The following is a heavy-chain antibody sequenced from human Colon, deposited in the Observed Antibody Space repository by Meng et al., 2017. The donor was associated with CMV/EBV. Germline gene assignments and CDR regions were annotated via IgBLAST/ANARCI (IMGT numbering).Heavy chain of an antibody. CDR2: INHSGST. CDR1: GGSFSGYY. V-gene: IGHV4-34*01. CDR3: ARGRSIGNGYGSYHYYYGLDV. J-gene: IGHJ6*02. Sequence: SETLSLTCAVYGGSFSGYYWSWIRQPPGKGLEWIGEINHSGSTKYNPSLKNRVTISADTSKNQFSLKLNSVTAADTAVYFCARGRSIGNGYGSYHYYYGLDVWGQGTTVIVSS. D-gene: IGHD5-18*01.